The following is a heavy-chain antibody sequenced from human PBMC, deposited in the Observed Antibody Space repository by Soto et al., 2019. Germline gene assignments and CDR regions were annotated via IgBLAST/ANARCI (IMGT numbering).Heavy chain of an antibody. Sequence: GGSLRLSCAASGFTVSSNYMSWVRQAPGKGLEWVSVIYSGGSTYYADSVKGRFTISRDNSKNTLYLQMNSLRAEDTAVYYCARDFTVAYFDYWGQGTLVTVSS. CDR2: IYSGGST. D-gene: IGHD4-17*01. CDR3: ARDFTVAYFDY. J-gene: IGHJ4*02. V-gene: IGHV3-66*01. CDR1: GFTVSSNY.